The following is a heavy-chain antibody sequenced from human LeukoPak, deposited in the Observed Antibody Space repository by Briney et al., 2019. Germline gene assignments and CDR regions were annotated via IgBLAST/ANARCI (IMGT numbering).Heavy chain of an antibody. CDR2: ISGSGGST. D-gene: IGHD5-18*01. V-gene: IGHV3-23*01. Sequence: GGSLRLSCAASGFTVSSNYMSWVRQAPGKGLEWVSAISGSGGSTYYADSVKGRFTISRDNSKNTLYLQMNSLRAEDTAVYYCAKDQQGYSYGYPAFDIWGQGTMVTVSS. J-gene: IGHJ3*02. CDR3: AKDQQGYSYGYPAFDI. CDR1: GFTVSSNY.